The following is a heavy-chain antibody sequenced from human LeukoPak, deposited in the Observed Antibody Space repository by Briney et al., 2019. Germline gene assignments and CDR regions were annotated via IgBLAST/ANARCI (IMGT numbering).Heavy chain of an antibody. J-gene: IGHJ4*02. Sequence: ASVKVSCKASGGTFSSYAISWVRQAPGQGLEWMGGIIPIFGTANYAQKFQGRVTITTDESTSTAYMELSSLRSEDTAVYYCASPNLRLGELSFGCWGQGTLVTVSS. D-gene: IGHD3-16*02. CDR3: ASPNLRLGELSFGC. CDR1: GGTFSSYA. V-gene: IGHV1-69*05. CDR2: IIPIFGTA.